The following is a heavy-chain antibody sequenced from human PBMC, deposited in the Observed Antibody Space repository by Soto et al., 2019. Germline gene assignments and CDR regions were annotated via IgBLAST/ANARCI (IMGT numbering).Heavy chain of an antibody. CDR3: DRAFYVMDV. CDR2: IDWEDTK. V-gene: IGHV2-70*04. CDR1: GFSLSGTGMR. Sequence: SGPTLVNPTQTLTLTCTVSGFSLSGTGMRVTWIRQPPGKALEWLARIDWEDTKIYSKSLKTRPTISKEKSKNQVVLTMTNTDPTETGTTDCDRAFYVMDVWGPGTTVTVSS. J-gene: IGHJ6*02.